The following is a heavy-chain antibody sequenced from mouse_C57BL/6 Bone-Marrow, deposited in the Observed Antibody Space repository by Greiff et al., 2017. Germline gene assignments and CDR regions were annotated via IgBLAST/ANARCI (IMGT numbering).Heavy chain of an antibody. J-gene: IGHJ2*01. CDR1: GYTFTSYW. V-gene: IGHV1-50*01. D-gene: IGHD1-1*01. Sequence: QVQLQPGAELVKPGASVKLSCKASGYTFTSYWMQWVKQRPGQGLEWIGEIDPSDSYTNYNQKFKGKATLTVDTSSSTAYMQLSSLTSEDSAVYYCARRDLYYYGSADYWGQGTTLTVSS. CDR3: ARRDLYYYGSADY. CDR2: IDPSDSYT.